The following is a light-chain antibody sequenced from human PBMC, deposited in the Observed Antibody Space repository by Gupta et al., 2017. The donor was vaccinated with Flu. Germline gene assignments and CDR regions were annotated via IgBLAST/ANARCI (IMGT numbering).Light chain of an antibody. CDR1: QSVRSSY. CDR2: GAS. CDR3: HQYGSSPYS. V-gene: IGKV3-20*01. Sequence: EIVLTQSPGTLSLSPGERATLSCRASQSVRSSYLAWYQQKPGQAPRLLIYGASSRATGVPDRFSGSGSGTDFTLTISRLEPEDFAVDYCHQYGSSPYSCGQGIKLGIK. J-gene: IGKJ2*03.